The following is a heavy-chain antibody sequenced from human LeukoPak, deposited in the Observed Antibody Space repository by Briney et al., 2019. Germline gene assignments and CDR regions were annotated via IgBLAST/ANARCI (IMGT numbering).Heavy chain of an antibody. Sequence: PSDTLSLTCAVYGGSFRGYYWSWIRQPPGKGLEWIGEINHSGSTNYNPSLKSRVTISVDTSKNQFSLKLSSVTAADTAGYYCARGPGIAAAGTHFPFSWFNPWGQGTLVTVSS. CDR1: GGSFRGYY. J-gene: IGHJ5*02. CDR2: INHSGST. CDR3: ARGPGIAAAGTHFPFSWFNP. D-gene: IGHD6-13*01. V-gene: IGHV4-34*01.